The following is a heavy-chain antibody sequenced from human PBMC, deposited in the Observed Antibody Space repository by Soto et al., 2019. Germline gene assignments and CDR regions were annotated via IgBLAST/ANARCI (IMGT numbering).Heavy chain of an antibody. V-gene: IGHV1-18*01. D-gene: IGHD6-19*01. CDR1: GYTFTSYG. CDR2: ISAYNGNT. J-gene: IGHJ4*02. Sequence: ASVKVSCKAPGYTFTSYGISWVRQAPGQGLEWMRWISAYNGNTNYAQKLQGRVNMTTDKSTSTDYKELRSLRSDDTAVYYCARDLSGWYPYDYWGQGTLVTVSS. CDR3: ARDLSGWYPYDY.